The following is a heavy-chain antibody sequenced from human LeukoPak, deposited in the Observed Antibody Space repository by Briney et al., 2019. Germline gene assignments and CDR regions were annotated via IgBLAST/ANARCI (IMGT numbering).Heavy chain of an antibody. J-gene: IGHJ4*02. D-gene: IGHD3-10*01. Sequence: ASLKVSCKASGVTFSSYAISWVRQAPGQGLEWMGGIIPIFVTANYAQKFQGRVTITADESTSTAYMELSSLRSEDTAVYYCARDSYYGSGNDYFDYWGQGTLVTVSS. CDR2: IIPIFVTA. CDR1: GVTFSSYA. CDR3: ARDSYYGSGNDYFDY. V-gene: IGHV1-69*13.